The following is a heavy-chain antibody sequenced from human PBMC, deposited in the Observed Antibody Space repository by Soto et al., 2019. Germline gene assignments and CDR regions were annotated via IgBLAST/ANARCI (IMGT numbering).Heavy chain of an antibody. CDR1: GGSISSGGYY. Sequence: QVQLQESGPGLVKPSQTLSLTCTVSGGSISSGGYYWSWIRQHPGKGLEWIGYIYYSGSTYYNPSLKRRVTISVDTSKNQFSLKLSSVTAADTAVYYCARDKKEYYYDSSGYFDYWGQGTLVTVSS. J-gene: IGHJ4*02. CDR3: ARDKKEYYYDSSGYFDY. V-gene: IGHV4-31*03. D-gene: IGHD3-22*01. CDR2: IYYSGST.